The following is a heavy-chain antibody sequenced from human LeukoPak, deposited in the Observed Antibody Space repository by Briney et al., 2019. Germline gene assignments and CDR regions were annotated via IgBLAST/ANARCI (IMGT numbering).Heavy chain of an antibody. CDR1: GGSFSGYY. D-gene: IGHD5-18*01. CDR3: ARRSDTAMVFDDY. V-gene: IGHV4-34*01. Sequence: SETLSLTCAVYGGSFSGYYWSWIRQPPGKGLEWIGEINHSGSTNYNPSLKSRVTMSVDTSKNQFSLELSSVTAADTAVDYCARRSDTAMVFDDYWGQGTLVTVSS. J-gene: IGHJ4*02. CDR2: INHSGST.